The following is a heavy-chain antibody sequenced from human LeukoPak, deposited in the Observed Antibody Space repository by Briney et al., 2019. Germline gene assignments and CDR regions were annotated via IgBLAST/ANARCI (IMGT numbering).Heavy chain of an antibody. CDR3: ARDYWWNYDY. V-gene: IGHV3-48*01. CDR1: GFTFSTYS. D-gene: IGHD1-7*01. Sequence: GGSLRLSCAASGFTFSTYSMNWVRQAPGQGLEWVSYISSLGSTIYYADSVKGRFTISRDNSKNTIYLQMDSLRAEDTAIYYCARDYWWNYDYWGQGTLVTVSS. CDR2: ISSLGSTI. J-gene: IGHJ4*02.